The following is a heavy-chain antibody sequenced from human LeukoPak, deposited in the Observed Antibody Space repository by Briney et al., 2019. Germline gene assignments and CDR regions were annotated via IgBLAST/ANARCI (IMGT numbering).Heavy chain of an antibody. V-gene: IGHV1-58*02. CDR2: IVVGSGNT. J-gene: IGHJ4*02. D-gene: IGHD3-22*01. CDR1: GFTFTSSA. Sequence: SVKVSCKASGFTFTSSAMQWVRQARGQRLEWIGWIVVGSGNTNYAQKFQERVTITRDMSTSTAYMELSRLRSDDTAVYYCARDRQYYDSSGQHDYWGQGTLVTVSS. CDR3: ARDRQYYDSSGQHDY.